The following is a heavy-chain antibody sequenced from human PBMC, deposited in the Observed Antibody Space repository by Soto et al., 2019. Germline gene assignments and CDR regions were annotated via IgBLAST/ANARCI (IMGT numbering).Heavy chain of an antibody. Sequence: QVQLQESGPGLVKPSETLSLTCTVSGGSISSYYWSWIRQPPGKGLEWIGYIYYSGSNNYNPSLKSRVTKAVDTSKNQFSLKLSSVTAADTAVYYCARHDSGGSYYYYYYMDVWGKGTTVTVSS. D-gene: IGHD2-15*01. CDR2: IYYSGSN. V-gene: IGHV4-59*08. CDR1: GGSISSYY. J-gene: IGHJ6*03. CDR3: ARHDSGGSYYYYYYMDV.